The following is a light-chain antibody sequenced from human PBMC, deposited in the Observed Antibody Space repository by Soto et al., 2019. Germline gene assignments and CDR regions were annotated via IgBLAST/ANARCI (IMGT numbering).Light chain of an antibody. J-gene: IGLJ2*01. Sequence: QSALTQPASVSGSPGQSITISCTGTSSDVGGYNFVSWYRQSPGEVPKLIIYEGNKRPSGVSDRFSASKSGNTASLTISGLQAEDEADYYCCSYRSSSTLVFGGGTKVTVL. CDR3: CSYRSSSTLV. V-gene: IGLV2-14*02. CDR2: EGN. CDR1: SSDVGGYNF.